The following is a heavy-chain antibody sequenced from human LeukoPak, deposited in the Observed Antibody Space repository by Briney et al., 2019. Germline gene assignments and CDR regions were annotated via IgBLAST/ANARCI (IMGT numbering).Heavy chain of an antibody. Sequence: SETLSLTCTVSGGSISSSPYYWGWIRQPPGKGLEWIGTIYYRGSTYSNPSLNSRVTISLDTSKNQFSLRLRSVTAADTALYYCARHYLSDGILSTFDPWGQATLVTDSS. D-gene: IGHD2-2*01. CDR2: IYYRGST. CDR1: GGSISSSPYY. J-gene: IGHJ5*02. CDR3: ARHYLSDGILSTFDP. V-gene: IGHV4-39*01.